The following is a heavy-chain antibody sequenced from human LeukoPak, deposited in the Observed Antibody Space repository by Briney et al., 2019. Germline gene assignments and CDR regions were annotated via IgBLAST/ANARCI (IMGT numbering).Heavy chain of an antibody. CDR1: GGSISSYY. V-gene: IGHV4-4*07. CDR2: IYTSGST. CDR3: ARGGLLWFGEYSGY. D-gene: IGHD3-10*01. J-gene: IGHJ4*02. Sequence: PSETLSLTCTVSGGSISSYYWSWIRQPAGKGLEWIGRIYTSGSTNYNPSLKSRVTKSVDTSKNQFSLKLSSVTAADTAVYYCARGGLLWFGEYSGYWGQGTLVTVSS.